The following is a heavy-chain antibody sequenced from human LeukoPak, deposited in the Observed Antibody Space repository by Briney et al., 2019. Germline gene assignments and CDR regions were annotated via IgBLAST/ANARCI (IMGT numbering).Heavy chain of an antibody. V-gene: IGHV4-34*01. CDR2: INHSGST. CDR3: ARSKRISSGYRGYFDY. CDR1: GGSFSGYY. J-gene: IGHJ4*02. Sequence: SETLSLTCAVYGGSFSGYYWSWVRQPPGKGLEWIGEINHSGSTNYNPSLKSRVTISVDTSKNQFSLKLSSVTAADTAVYYCARSKRISSGYRGYFDYWGQGTLVTVSS. D-gene: IGHD5-12*01.